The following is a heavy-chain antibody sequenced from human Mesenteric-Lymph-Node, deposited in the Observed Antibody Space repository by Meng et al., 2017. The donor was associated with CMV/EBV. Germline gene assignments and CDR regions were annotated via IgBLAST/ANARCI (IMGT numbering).Heavy chain of an antibody. CDR2: IYWDDDE. D-gene: IGHD1-26*01. J-gene: IGHJ4*02. Sequence: FAEFSLSTLGVGVGWIRQPPGKALEWLALIYWDDDERYSPSLRGRLTITKDTSKNQVVLTMTNMDPVDTATYYCAHSLSRSGSYDYWGQGTLVTVSS. CDR1: EFSLSTLGVG. V-gene: IGHV2-5*02. CDR3: AHSLSRSGSYDY.